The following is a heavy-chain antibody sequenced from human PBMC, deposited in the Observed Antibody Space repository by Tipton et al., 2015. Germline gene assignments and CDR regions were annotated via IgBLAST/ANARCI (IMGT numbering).Heavy chain of an antibody. CDR3: NYYYPNTTLDY. CDR1: GFTFKNYG. V-gene: IGHV1-18*01. D-gene: IGHD2-21*02. J-gene: IGHJ4*02. CDR2: VSANNDTA. Sequence: QLVQSGADVKKPAASVKVSCKSVGFTFKNYGINWVRQAPGQGLEWMGWVSANNDTANYAQKFQDRVTMTTNTSTTTSYMELRSLTSDDTAVYYCNYYYPNTTLDYWSQGTLVTVSP.